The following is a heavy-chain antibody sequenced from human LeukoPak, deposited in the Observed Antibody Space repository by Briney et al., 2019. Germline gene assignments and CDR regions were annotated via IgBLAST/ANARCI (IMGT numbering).Heavy chain of an antibody. J-gene: IGHJ5*02. CDR3: AREQNWFDP. CDR2: IYSSGTT. Sequence: SETLSLICTVSGGSISRHYWTWIRQPAGKGLEWIGRIYSSGTTNYNASLKSRVTMSVDTSKNQSSLKLSSVTAADTAVYYCAREQNWFDPWGQGTLVTVSS. CDR1: GGSISRHY. V-gene: IGHV4-4*07.